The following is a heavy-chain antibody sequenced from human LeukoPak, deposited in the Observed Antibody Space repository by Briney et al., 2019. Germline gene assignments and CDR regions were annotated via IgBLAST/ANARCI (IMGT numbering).Heavy chain of an antibody. CDR3: ARDSPQGDSSGYLYY. Sequence: KISCKGSGYSFTSYWIGWVRQAPGQGLEWMGGIIPIFGTANYAQKFQGRVTITADESTSTAYMELSSLRSEDTAVYFCARDSPQGDSSGYLYYWGQGTLVTVSS. CDR2: IIPIFGTA. CDR1: GYSFTSYW. J-gene: IGHJ4*02. D-gene: IGHD3-22*01. V-gene: IGHV1-69*01.